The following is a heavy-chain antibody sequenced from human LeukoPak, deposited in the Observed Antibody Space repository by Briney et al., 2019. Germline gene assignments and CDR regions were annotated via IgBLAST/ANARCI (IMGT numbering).Heavy chain of an antibody. CDR2: IIPILGIA. Sequence: SVTVSFKASGGTFSIYTISWVRQAPGQGLESMGRIIPILGIANYAQKFQGRVTITADKSTSTAYMELNSLRSEDTAVFYCARGHQPPYYGMDVWGQGTTVTVSS. V-gene: IGHV1-69*02. CDR3: ARGHQPPYYGMDV. CDR1: GGTFSIYT. J-gene: IGHJ6*02.